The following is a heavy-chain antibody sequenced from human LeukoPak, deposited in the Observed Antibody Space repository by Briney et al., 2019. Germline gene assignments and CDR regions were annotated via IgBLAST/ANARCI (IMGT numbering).Heavy chain of an antibody. CDR3: ARASGTFDY. CDR2: INHSGST. J-gene: IGHJ4*02. CDR1: GGSFSGYY. D-gene: IGHD3/OR15-3a*01. V-gene: IGHV4-34*01. Sequence: SETLSLTCAVYGGSFSGYYWSWIRQPPGKGLEWIGEINHSGSTNYNPSLKSRVTISVDTSKNQFYLKLSSVTAADTAVYYCARASGTFDYWGQGTLVTVSS.